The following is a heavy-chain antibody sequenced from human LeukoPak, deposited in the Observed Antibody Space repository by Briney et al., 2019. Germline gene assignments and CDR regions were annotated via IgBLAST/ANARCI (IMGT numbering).Heavy chain of an antibody. CDR2: IWYDGSNK. Sequence: GGSLRLSCAASGFTFSSYGMHWVRQAPGKGLEWVAVIWYDGSNKYYADSVKGGFTISRDNSKYTLYLQMNSLRAEDTAVYYCASASYCKGGSCYSVHWGQGTLVTVSS. CDR1: GFTFSSYG. CDR3: ASASYCKGGSCYSVH. V-gene: IGHV3-33*01. D-gene: IGHD2-15*01. J-gene: IGHJ4*02.